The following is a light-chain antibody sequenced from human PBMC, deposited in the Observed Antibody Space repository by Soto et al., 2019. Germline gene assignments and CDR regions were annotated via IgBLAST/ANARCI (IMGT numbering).Light chain of an antibody. J-gene: IGLJ3*02. CDR3: ETWDSNTRV. CDR2: LEGSGNY. V-gene: IGLV4-60*03. CDR1: SRHSSYI. Sequence: QSVLTHSSSASASLGSSVKLTCTLSSRHSSYIIAWHQQQPGKAPRYLMKLEGSGNYNKGSGVPDRFSGSSSGADRYLTISNLQSEDEADYYCETWDSNTRVFGGGTKLTVL.